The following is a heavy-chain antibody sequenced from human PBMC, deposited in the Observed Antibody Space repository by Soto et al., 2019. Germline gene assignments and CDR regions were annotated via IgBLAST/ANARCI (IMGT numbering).Heavy chain of an antibody. CDR3: ARASRDGNNYYDF. V-gene: IGHV3-11*06. CDR2: SGRTTDYV. J-gene: IGHJ4*02. CDR1: GFTWGAYY. D-gene: IGHD3-10*01. Sequence: QVHLVESGGGLAKLGGSLRPSCVASGFTWGAYYRSWIGQAPGKGLEWISNSGRTTDYVNYADSVMGRFTIYRDNAKNSLHLQMKNLRVEDTAVYFCARASRDGNNYYDFWGQGTPVTVSS.